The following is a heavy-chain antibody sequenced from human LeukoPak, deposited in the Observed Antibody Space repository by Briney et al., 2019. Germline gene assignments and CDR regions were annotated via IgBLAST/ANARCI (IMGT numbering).Heavy chain of an antibody. CDR3: AKDMGNYYDSSGYAFDY. CDR2: ISWNSGSI. D-gene: IGHD3-22*01. J-gene: IGHJ4*02. Sequence: PGRSLRLSCAASGFTFDDYAMHWGRQAPGKGLEWVSGISWNSGSIDYADSVKGRFTISRDNAKNSLYLQMNSLRAEDTALYYCAKDMGNYYDSSGYAFDYWGQGTLVTVSS. CDR1: GFTFDDYA. V-gene: IGHV3-9*01.